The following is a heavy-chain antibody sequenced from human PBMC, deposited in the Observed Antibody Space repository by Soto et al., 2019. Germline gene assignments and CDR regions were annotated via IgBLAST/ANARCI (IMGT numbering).Heavy chain of an antibody. CDR2: ITSTGAGT. CDR1: GLMFNTYA. J-gene: IGHJ5*02. V-gene: IGHV3-23*01. CDR3: ARDWRGVLDA. Sequence: GGSLRLSCEASGLMFNTYAMTWVRQAPGKGLEWVATITSTGAGTYYADSVKGRFTISRDNSKDTLYPQKNSLRSGDTAVYYCARDWRGVLDAWGQGIPVTVSS.